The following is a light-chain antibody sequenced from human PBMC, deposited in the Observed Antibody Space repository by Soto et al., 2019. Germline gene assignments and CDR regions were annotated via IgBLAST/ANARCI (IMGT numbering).Light chain of an antibody. CDR2: DAS. CDR1: QSVSSY. CDR3: QQRSHWPPLTWT. J-gene: IGKJ1*01. V-gene: IGKV3-11*01. Sequence: ERVLTQSPATLSLSPGERATLSCRASQSVSSYLAWYQQKPGQAPRLLIYDASNRATGIPARFSGSGSGTDFTLTISSLEPEDFAVYYCQQRSHWPPLTWTFGQGTKVEIK.